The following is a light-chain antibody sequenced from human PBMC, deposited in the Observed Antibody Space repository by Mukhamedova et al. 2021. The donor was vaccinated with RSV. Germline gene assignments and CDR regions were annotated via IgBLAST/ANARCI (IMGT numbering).Light chain of an antibody. CDR2: GAS. J-gene: IGKJ4*01. Sequence: WYQRRVHGKAPELLIYGASSLQGGVPSRFSGSGSGTDFTLTISSLQLEDFATYYCQQTYSTPPAFGEGTKVEI. CDR3: QQTYSTPPA. V-gene: IGKV1-39*01.